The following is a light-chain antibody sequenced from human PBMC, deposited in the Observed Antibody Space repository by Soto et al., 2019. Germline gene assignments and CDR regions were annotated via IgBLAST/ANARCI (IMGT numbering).Light chain of an antibody. CDR2: EVS. CDR3: SSYTSSSTWV. Sequence: QSALTQPASVSGSPGQSITISCTGTSSDVGGYNSVSWYQQHPGKVPKLMIYEVSNRPSGVSNRFSGSKSANTASLAISGLQAEDEADYYCSSYTSSSTWVFGGGTKVTVL. J-gene: IGLJ3*02. CDR1: SSDVGGYNS. V-gene: IGLV2-14*01.